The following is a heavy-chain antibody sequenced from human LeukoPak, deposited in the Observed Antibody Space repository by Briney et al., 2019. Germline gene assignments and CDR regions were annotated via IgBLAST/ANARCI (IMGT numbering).Heavy chain of an antibody. V-gene: IGHV3-48*03. CDR2: ISSSGSTK. Sequence: GGSLRLSCEASGFIFSSYEMNWVRQAPGKGLEWVSYISSSGSTKYYADSVKGRFTISRDNAKNSLYLQMNSLRAEDMALYYCATLAVAGTFDYWGQGTLVTVSS. CDR3: ATLAVAGTFDY. J-gene: IGHJ4*02. CDR1: GFIFSSYE. D-gene: IGHD6-19*01.